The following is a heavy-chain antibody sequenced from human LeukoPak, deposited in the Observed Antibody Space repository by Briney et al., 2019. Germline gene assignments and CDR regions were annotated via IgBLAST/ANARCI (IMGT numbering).Heavy chain of an antibody. V-gene: IGHV3-30*18. D-gene: IGHD2-15*01. J-gene: IGHJ4*02. CDR3: AKDVGYCSGGSCRDY. Sequence: GGSLRLSCAASGFTFSSYGMHWVRQAPGKGLEWVAVISYDGSNKYYADSVKGRFTISRDNSKNTLYLQMNSLRAGDTAVYYCAKDVGYCSGGSCRDYWGQGTLVTVSS. CDR2: ISYDGSNK. CDR1: GFTFSSYG.